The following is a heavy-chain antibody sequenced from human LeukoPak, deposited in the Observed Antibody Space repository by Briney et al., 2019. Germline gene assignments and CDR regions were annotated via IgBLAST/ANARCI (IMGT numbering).Heavy chain of an antibody. D-gene: IGHD3-22*01. CDR2: ISGSGGST. V-gene: IGHV3-23*01. CDR1: GFTFSSYA. CDR3: ARVVNEKINSGYYSDY. J-gene: IGHJ4*02. Sequence: GGSLRLSCAASGFTFSSYAMSRVRQAPGKGLEWVSAISGSGGSTYYADSVEGRFTISRDNAKSSLYLQMNSLRAGDTAVYYCARVVNEKINSGYYSDYWGQGTLVTVSS.